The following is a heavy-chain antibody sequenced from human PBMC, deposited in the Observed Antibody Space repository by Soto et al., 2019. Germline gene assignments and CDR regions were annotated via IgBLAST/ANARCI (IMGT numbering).Heavy chain of an antibody. D-gene: IGHD3-22*01. V-gene: IGHV3-53*01. CDR2: IYSGGST. CDR1: GFTVSSNY. Sequence: GGSLRLSCAASGFTVSSNYMSWVRQAPGKGLEWVSVIYSGGSTYYADSVKGRFTISRDNSKNTLYLQMNSLRAEDTAVYYCARDGTRYYYESSAPVGAFDIWGQGTMVTVSS. CDR3: ARDGTRYYYESSAPVGAFDI. J-gene: IGHJ3*02.